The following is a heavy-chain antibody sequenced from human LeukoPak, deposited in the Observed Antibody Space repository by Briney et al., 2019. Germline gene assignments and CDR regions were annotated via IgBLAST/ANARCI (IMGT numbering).Heavy chain of an antibody. D-gene: IGHD1-26*01. V-gene: IGHV3-74*01. J-gene: IGHJ4*02. CDR2: INTDGSHT. Sequence: GGSLRLSCAASGFTFNNYWMHWVRKAPGKGLVWVSRINTDGSHTNYADPVKGRFTFSRDNAKNTLYLQMNSLRVEDTAVYYCARIKVGATGIDYWGQGTPVTVSS. CDR3: ARIKVGATGIDY. CDR1: GFTFNNYW.